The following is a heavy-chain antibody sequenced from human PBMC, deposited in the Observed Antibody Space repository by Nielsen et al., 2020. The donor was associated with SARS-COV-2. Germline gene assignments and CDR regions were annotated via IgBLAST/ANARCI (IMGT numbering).Heavy chain of an antibody. Sequence: WVRQAPGQGLEWMGRIIPILGIANYAQKFQGRVTITADKSTSTAYMELSSLRSEDTAVYYCARGYYYGSGSYYNNPKYDYWGQGTLVTVSS. D-gene: IGHD3-10*01. V-gene: IGHV1-69*04. J-gene: IGHJ4*02. CDR3: ARGYYYGSGSYYNNPKYDY. CDR2: IIPILGIA.